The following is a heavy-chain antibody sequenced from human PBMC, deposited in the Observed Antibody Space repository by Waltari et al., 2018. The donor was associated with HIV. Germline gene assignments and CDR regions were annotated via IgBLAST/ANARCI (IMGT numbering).Heavy chain of an antibody. V-gene: IGHV4-34*01. D-gene: IGHD2-8*01. CDR2: INHAGIT. CDR1: GGSFSGNY. Sequence: QVQLNQWGAGLLKPSETLSLTCAVYGGSFSGNYWTWIRQPPGKGLEWIGKINHAGITNYNPSVKRRVTMSVDTSMNQFSLKLTSVTAADTALYYCARRAPMAYFDYWGQGSLVTVSS. CDR3: ARRAPMAYFDY. J-gene: IGHJ4*02.